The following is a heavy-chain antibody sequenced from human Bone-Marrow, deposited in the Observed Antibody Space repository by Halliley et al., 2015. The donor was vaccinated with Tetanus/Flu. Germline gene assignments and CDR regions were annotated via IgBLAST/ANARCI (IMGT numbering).Heavy chain of an antibody. CDR1: GFTFRNYA. CDR3: VKGNGYGNWFAP. V-gene: IGHV3-64D*09. D-gene: IGHD6-13*01. J-gene: IGHJ5*02. Sequence: SLRLSCSASGFTFRNYAMHWVRQAPGKGLEYVSYIVSNGGSTYYADSAKDRFTISRDNSKNTLYLQMSSLRPEVSAVYYCVKGNGYGNWFAPWGQGPLVTVSS. CDR2: IVSNGGST.